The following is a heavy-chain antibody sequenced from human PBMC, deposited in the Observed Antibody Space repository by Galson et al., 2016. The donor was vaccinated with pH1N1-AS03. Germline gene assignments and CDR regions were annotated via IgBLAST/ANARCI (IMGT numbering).Heavy chain of an antibody. CDR2: INPYNGNT. CDR3: ARMVVVTPSYWYFDL. D-gene: IGHD2-21*02. V-gene: IGHV1-18*04. CDR1: GYTSTTYG. J-gene: IGHJ2*01. Sequence: SVKVSCKASGYTSTTYGLTWVRKDPGQGLEWMAWINPYNGNTNYAQRFQGRLTMTTVTSTSTAYMELRSLRSDDTAVYYCARMVVVTPSYWYFDLWGRGTLVTVSS.